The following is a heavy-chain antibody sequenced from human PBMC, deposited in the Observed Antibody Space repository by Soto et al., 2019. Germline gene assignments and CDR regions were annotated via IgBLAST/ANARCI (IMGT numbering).Heavy chain of an antibody. CDR1: GYTFTSYD. D-gene: IGHD6-13*01. J-gene: IGHJ6*03. CDR3: ARMLGSSWQYYYYYYYMDV. Sequence: GPSVKVSCKASGYTFTSYDINWVRQATGQGLEWMGWMNPNSGNTGYAQKFQGRVTMTRNTSISTAYMELSSLRSEDTAVYYCARMLGSSWQYYYYYYYMDVWGKGTTVTVSS. CDR2: MNPNSGNT. V-gene: IGHV1-8*01.